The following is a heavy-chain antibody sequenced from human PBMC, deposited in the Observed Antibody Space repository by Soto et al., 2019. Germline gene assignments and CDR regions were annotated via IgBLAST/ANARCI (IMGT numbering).Heavy chain of an antibody. CDR2: IYYSGST. J-gene: IGHJ6*02. D-gene: IGHD3-22*01. CDR1: GASISRYY. Sequence: SETLSLTCTVSGASISRYYWSWIRQPPGKGLEWIGYIYYSGSTNYNPPLKSRVTISVDTSKNQFSLTLSSVTAADTAVYYCAGGDYDSSGYYVGMDVWGQGTTVTVSS. CDR3: AGGDYDSSGYYVGMDV. V-gene: IGHV4-59*01.